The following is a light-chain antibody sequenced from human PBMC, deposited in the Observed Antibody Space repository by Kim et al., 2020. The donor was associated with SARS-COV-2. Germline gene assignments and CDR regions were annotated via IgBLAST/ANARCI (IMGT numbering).Light chain of an antibody. J-gene: IGKJ2*01. CDR1: QSVSSN. V-gene: IGKV3-15*01. Sequence: EIVMTQSPATLSVSPGERATLSCRASQSVSSNLAWYQQKPGQAPWLLIYGASTRATGIPARFSGGGSGTEFTLTISSLQSEDFAVYYCQQYNNLRPYTFGQGTKLEIK. CDR3: QQYNNLRPYT. CDR2: GAS.